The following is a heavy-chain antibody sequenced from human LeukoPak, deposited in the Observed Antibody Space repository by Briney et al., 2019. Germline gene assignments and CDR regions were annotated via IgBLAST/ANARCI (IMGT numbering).Heavy chain of an antibody. Sequence: SQTLSLTCTVSGSSISSGSYYWSWIRQPAGKGLEWIGRIYTSGSTNYNPSLKSRVTISVDTSKNQFSLKLSSVTAADTAVYYCAREEITSQNSVDPWGQGTLVTVSS. CDR2: IYTSGST. CDR1: GSSISSGSYY. V-gene: IGHV4-61*02. D-gene: IGHD1-14*01. J-gene: IGHJ5*02. CDR3: AREEITSQNSVDP.